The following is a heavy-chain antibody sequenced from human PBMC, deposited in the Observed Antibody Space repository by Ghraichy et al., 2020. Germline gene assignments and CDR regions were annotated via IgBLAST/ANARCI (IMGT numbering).Heavy chain of an antibody. V-gene: IGHV4-59*01. D-gene: IGHD6-19*01. CDR2: IYYSGST. CDR1: GGSISSYY. J-gene: IGHJ3*02. Sequence: SETLSLTCTVSGGSISSYYWSWIRQPPGKGLEWIGYIYYSGSTNYNPSLKSRVTISVDTSKNQFSLKLSSVTAADTAVYYCARYSRGWYGAFDIWGQGTMVTVSS. CDR3: ARYSRGWYGAFDI.